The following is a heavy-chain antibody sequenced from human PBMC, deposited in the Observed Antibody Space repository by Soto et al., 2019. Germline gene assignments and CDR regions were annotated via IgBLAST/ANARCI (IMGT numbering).Heavy chain of an antibody. V-gene: IGHV3-33*06. CDR3: AKPRGSGGTSYYYGMDV. Sequence: SGRLSCTASRFTFSTYGMHWVRQAPGKGLEWVAVIWYDGSNKYYADSVKGRFTISRDNPKNTLYLQMNSLRAEDTAVYYCAKPRGSGGTSYYYGMDVWGQGTTVTVSS. D-gene: IGHD3-10*01. CDR1: RFTFSTYG. J-gene: IGHJ6*02. CDR2: IWYDGSNK.